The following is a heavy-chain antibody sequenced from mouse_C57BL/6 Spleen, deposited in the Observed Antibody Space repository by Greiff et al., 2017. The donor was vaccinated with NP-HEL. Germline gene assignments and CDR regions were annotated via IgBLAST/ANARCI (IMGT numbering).Heavy chain of an antibody. Sequence: VQLQQSGAELVRPGASVTLSCKASGYTFTDYEMHWVKQTPVHGLEWIGAIDPETGGTAYNQKFKGKAILTADKSSSTAYMELRSLTSEDSAVYYCTSQALYYYGSRRYFDYWGQGTTLTVSS. CDR1: GYTFTDYE. J-gene: IGHJ2*01. CDR2: IDPETGGT. D-gene: IGHD1-1*01. CDR3: TSQALYYYGSRRYFDY. V-gene: IGHV1-15*01.